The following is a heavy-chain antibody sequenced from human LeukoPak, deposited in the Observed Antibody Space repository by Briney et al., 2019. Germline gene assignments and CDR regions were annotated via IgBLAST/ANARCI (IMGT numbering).Heavy chain of an antibody. J-gene: IGHJ4*02. CDR3: ARVSGYCSGGACYSRRHFDH. CDR2: IYDSGIT. V-gene: IGHV4-59*01. Sequence: SETLSLTCTVSGGPISRYYWSWIRQPPGKGLEWIGHIYDSGITNYNPSLKSRVTISVDTSKNQFSLKLSSVTAADTAVYYCARVSGYCSGGACYSRRHFDHWGQGILVIVSS. CDR1: GGPISRYY. D-gene: IGHD2-15*01.